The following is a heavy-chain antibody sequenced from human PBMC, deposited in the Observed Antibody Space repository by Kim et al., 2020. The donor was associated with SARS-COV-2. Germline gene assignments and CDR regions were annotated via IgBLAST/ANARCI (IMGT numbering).Heavy chain of an antibody. V-gene: IGHV5-10-1*01. D-gene: IGHD6-13*01. CDR3: ARLTDPIAAVRDWYFDL. CDR2: IDPSDSYT. CDR1: GYSFTSYW. Sequence: GESLKISCKGSGYSFTSYWIPLFRPMPGNCLEWMGRIDPSDSYTNYSPSFQGHVTISADKSISTAYLQWSSLKASDTAMYYCARLTDPIAAVRDWYFDLWGRGTLVTVSS. J-gene: IGHJ2*01.